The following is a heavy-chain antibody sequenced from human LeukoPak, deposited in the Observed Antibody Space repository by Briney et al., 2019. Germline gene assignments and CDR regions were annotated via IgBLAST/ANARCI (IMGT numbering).Heavy chain of an antibody. Sequence: QPGGSLRLSCAASGFTFDDYAMHWVRQAPGKGLEWVSGISWNSGSIGYADSVKGRFTISRDNAKNSLYLQMNSLRAEDTALYYCAKKLLWFGELSPGAFDIWGQGTMVTVSS. D-gene: IGHD3-10*01. V-gene: IGHV3-9*01. J-gene: IGHJ3*02. CDR2: ISWNSGSI. CDR3: AKKLLWFGELSPGAFDI. CDR1: GFTFDDYA.